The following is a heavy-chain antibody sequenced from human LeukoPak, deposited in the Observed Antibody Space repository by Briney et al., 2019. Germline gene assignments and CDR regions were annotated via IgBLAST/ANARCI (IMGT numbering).Heavy chain of an antibody. CDR2: IYSGGST. CDR1: GFTVSSNY. Sequence: GGSLRLSCAASGFTVSSNYMSWVRQAPGKGLEWVSVIYSGGSTYYADSVKGRFTISRDNSKNTLYLQMNSLRAEDTAVYYCAKGSYYNSSGSFYFDYWGQGTLVTVSS. J-gene: IGHJ4*02. D-gene: IGHD3-22*01. CDR3: AKGSYYNSSGSFYFDY. V-gene: IGHV3-53*01.